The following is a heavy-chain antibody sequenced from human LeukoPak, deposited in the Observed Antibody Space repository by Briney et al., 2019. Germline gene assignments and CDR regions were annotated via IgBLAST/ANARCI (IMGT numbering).Heavy chain of an antibody. Sequence: SETLSLTCTVSGGSNSSHYWSWIRQPPGKGLEWIGYIYYSGSTNYNPSLKSRVTISVDTSKNQFSLKLSSVTAADTAVYYCARAGFGVLDPWGQGTLVTASS. D-gene: IGHD2-8*01. J-gene: IGHJ5*02. CDR3: ARAGFGVLDP. CDR1: GGSNSSHY. V-gene: IGHV4-59*11. CDR2: IYYSGST.